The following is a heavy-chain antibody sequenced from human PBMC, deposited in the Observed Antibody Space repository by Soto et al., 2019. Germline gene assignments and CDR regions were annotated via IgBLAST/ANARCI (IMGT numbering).Heavy chain of an antibody. V-gene: IGHV1-18*01. J-gene: IGHJ4*02. CDR1: GYTFTSYG. CDR3: ARGRYGDY. CDR2: ISAHNGNT. Sequence: QVHLVQSGAEVKKPGASVKVSCKASGYTFTSYGITWVRQAPGQGLEWMGWISAHNGNTDYAQKLQGRVIVTRDTCTSTDYTELRSLRCDDTAVCYGARGRYGDYWGQGALVTVSS. D-gene: IGHD1-1*01.